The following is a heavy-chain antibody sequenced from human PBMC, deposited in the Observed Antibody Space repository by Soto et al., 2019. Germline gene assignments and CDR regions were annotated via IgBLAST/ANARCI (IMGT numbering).Heavy chain of an antibody. CDR1: GLSFRCYY. Sequence: LVTLSLTCAVYGLSFRCYYLILLRPPPGKGLEWIGEINHSGSTNYNPSLKSRVTISVDTSKNQFSLKLSSVTAADTAVYYCARRGSVPNGYFDYWGQGTLVTVSS. J-gene: IGHJ4*02. CDR2: INHSGST. V-gene: IGHV4-34*01. CDR3: ARRGSVPNGYFDY. D-gene: IGHD2-8*02.